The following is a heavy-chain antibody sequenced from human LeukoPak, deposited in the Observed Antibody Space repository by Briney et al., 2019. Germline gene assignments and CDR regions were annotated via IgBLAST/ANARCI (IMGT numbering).Heavy chain of an antibody. V-gene: IGHV3-20*04. D-gene: IGHD1-26*01. J-gene: IGHJ4*02. CDR3: ARDSFSGSSLDY. CDR1: GFTFGEYG. CDR2: INWDGGST. Sequence: GGSLRLSCAASGFTFGEYGMSGVRQAPRKGLEWVSSINWDGGSTAYADSVQGRFTISRDNSKNSLHLQMKSLRAEDTALYYCARDSFSGSSLDYWGQGTLVTVSS.